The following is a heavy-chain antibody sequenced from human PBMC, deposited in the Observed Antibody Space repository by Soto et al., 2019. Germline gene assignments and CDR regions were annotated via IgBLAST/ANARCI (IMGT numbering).Heavy chain of an antibody. J-gene: IGHJ4*02. CDR3: AKEGGRSGSYYISSSYYFDY. CDR2: ISYDESNT. CDR1: GFTFSSYG. Sequence: QEQLVESGGGVVQPGRSLRLSCVASGFTFSSYGMHWVRQAPGKGLEWVAIISYDESNTYYADSVKGRFTISRDNSKNTXYXEMNSLRAEDTSVYYCAKEGGRSGSYYISSSYYFDYWGQGTLVTVSS. V-gene: IGHV3-30*18. D-gene: IGHD1-26*01.